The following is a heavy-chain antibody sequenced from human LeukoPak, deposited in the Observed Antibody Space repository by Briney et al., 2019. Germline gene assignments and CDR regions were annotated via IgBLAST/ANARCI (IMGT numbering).Heavy chain of an antibody. Sequence: PGGSLRLSCAASGSTVSSNYMSWVRQAPGKGLEWVSVIHSGGSTYYADSVKGRFTISRDNSKNTLYLQMNSLRAEDTAVYYCARDQRVGATRYFQHWGQGTLVTVSS. D-gene: IGHD1-26*01. CDR3: ARDQRVGATRYFQH. CDR2: IHSGGST. J-gene: IGHJ1*01. V-gene: IGHV3-53*01. CDR1: GSTVSSNY.